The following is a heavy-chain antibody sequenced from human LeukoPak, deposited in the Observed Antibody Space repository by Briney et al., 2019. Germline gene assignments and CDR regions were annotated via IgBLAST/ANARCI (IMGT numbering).Heavy chain of an antibody. D-gene: IGHD1-7*01. CDR1: GFTFSSYG. Sequence: AGGSLRLSCAASGFTFSSYGMHWVRQTPGKGLEWVAVIWHDGSNKYCADSVKGRFTISRDNSKNMLYLEMNSLRAEDTAVYYCARDGTGTTHTPLFDYWGQGTLVTVTS. CDR2: IWHDGSNK. V-gene: IGHV3-33*01. J-gene: IGHJ4*02. CDR3: ARDGTGTTHTPLFDY.